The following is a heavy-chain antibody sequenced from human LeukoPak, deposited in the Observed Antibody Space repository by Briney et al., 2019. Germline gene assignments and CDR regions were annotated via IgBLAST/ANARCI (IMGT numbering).Heavy chain of an antibody. J-gene: IGHJ4*02. D-gene: IGHD6-6*01. CDR3: AKDTIIAARYFDY. CDR2: ISGSGASK. V-gene: IGHV3-23*01. CDR1: GFTFSSYA. Sequence: GGSLRLSCAVSGFTFSSYAMSWVRQAPGKGLEWVSAISGSGASKYYADSVKGRFTISRDNSKNTLYLQMNSLRAEDTAVYYCAKDTIIAARYFDYWGQGTLVTVSS.